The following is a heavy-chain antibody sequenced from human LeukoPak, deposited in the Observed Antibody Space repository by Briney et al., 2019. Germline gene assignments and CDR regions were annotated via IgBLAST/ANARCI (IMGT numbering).Heavy chain of an antibody. CDR3: AKGFYSSSPSSDY. D-gene: IGHD6-13*01. Sequence: GGSLRLSCAASGFTFDDYAMHWVRQAPGKGLEWVSGISWNSGSIGYADSVKGRFTISRDNAKNSLYLQMNSLRAEDTALYYCAKGFYSSSPSSDYWGQGTLVTVSS. CDR2: ISWNSGSI. V-gene: IGHV3-9*01. CDR1: GFTFDDYA. J-gene: IGHJ4*02.